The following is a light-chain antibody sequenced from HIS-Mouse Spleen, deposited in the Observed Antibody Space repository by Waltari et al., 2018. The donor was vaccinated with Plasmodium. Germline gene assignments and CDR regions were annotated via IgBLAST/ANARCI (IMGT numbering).Light chain of an antibody. CDR3: CSYAGSSTYV. V-gene: IGLV2-23*01. J-gene: IGLJ1*01. CDR2: EGS. CDR1: SSDVGRYNL. Sequence: QSALTQPASVSGSPGQSITISCTRTSSDVGRYNLVSWCQQHPGKAPKLMIYEGSKRPSGVSNRFSGSKSGNTASLTISGLQAEDEADYYCCSYAGSSTYVFGTGTKVTVL.